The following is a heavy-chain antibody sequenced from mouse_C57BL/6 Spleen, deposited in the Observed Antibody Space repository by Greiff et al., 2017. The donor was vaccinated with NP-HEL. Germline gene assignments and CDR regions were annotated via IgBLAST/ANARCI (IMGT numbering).Heavy chain of an antibody. CDR1: GFTFSDYG. CDR2: ISSGSSTI. D-gene: IGHD3-1*01. J-gene: IGHJ4*01. CDR3: AREGLPVYYAMDY. V-gene: IGHV5-17*01. Sequence: EVKLVESGGGLVKPGGSLKLSCAASGFTFSDYGMHWVRQAPEKGLEWVAYISSGSSTIYYADTVKGRFTISRDNAKNTLFLQMTSLRSEDTAMYYCAREGLPVYYAMDYWGQGTSVTVSS.